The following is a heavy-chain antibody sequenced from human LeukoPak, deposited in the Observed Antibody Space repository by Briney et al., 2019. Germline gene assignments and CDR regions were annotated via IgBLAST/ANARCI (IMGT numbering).Heavy chain of an antibody. J-gene: IGHJ4*02. D-gene: IGHD1-26*01. V-gene: IGHV4-61*01. CDR3: ASVQGGSDFDY. CDR1: GGSVSSGSYY. Sequence: PSETLSLTCTVSGGSVSSGSYYWSWIRQPPGKGLEWIGYIYYSGSTNYNPSLKSRVTISVDTSKNQFSLKLSSVTAADTAVYYCASVQGGSDFDYWGQGTLVTVSS. CDR2: IYYSGST.